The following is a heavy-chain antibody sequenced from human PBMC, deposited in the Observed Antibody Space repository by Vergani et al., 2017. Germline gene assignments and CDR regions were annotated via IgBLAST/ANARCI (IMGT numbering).Heavy chain of an antibody. V-gene: IGHV4-59*11. D-gene: IGHD2-21*02. Sequence: QVQLQESGPGLVKPSETLSLTCTVSGGSISSHYWSWIRQPPGKGLEWIGYIYYSGSTNYNPSLKSRVTISADTSKNQFSLKLSSVTAADTAVYDCAREECDGSTGGFDYWGQGTLVTVSS. CDR1: GGSISSHY. J-gene: IGHJ4*02. CDR3: AREECDGSTGGFDY. CDR2: IYYSGST.